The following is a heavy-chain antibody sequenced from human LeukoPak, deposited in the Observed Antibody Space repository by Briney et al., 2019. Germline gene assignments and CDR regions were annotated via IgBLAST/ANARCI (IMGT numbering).Heavy chain of an antibody. J-gene: IGHJ4*02. D-gene: IGHD6-19*01. Sequence: SETLSLTCTVSGGSISSSSYFWGWIRQPPGKGLEWIGSIYYSGSTYYNPSLKSRVTISVDTSKNQFSLKLSSVTAADTAVYYCARRYSYSSLPDYWGQGTLVTVSS. CDR3: ARRYSYSSLPDY. V-gene: IGHV4-39*01. CDR2: IYYSGST. CDR1: GGSISSSSYF.